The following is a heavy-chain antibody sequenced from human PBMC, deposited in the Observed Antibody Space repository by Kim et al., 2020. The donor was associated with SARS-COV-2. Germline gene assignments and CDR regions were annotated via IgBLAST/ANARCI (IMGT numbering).Heavy chain of an antibody. CDR1: GFTFSNAW. J-gene: IGHJ4*02. V-gene: IGHV3-15*01. CDR3: NFRDAPAAISITAGDY. D-gene: IGHD2-2*01. CDR2: IKSKTDGGTT. Sequence: GGSLRLSCAASGFTFSNAWMSWVRQAPGKGLEWVGRIKSKTDGGTTDYAAPVKGRFTISRDDSKNTLYLQMNSLKTEDTAVYYCNFRDAPAAISITAGDYWGQGTLVTVSS.